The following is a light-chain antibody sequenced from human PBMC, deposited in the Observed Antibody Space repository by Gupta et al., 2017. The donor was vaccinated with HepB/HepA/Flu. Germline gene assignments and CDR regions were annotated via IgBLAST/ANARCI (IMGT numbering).Light chain of an antibody. Sequence: EIVLTQSPGTLSLSPGERATLSCRASQSVSSSYLAWYQQKPGQAPRLLIYGASSRATGIPDRFSGSGSGTDFTLTISRLKPEDFAVYYCLQDSGSPHTFGHGTKIDIK. CDR2: GAS. V-gene: IGKV3-20*01. J-gene: IGKJ3*01. CDR1: QSVSSSY. CDR3: LQDSGSPHT.